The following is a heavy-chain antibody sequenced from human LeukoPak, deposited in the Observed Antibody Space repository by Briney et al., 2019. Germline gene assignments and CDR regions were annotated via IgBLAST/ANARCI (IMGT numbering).Heavy chain of an antibody. D-gene: IGHD2-2*01. Sequence: GESLKISCKGSGYSFTSYWIGWVRQMPGKGLEWMGIIYPGDSDTRYSPSFQGQVTISADKSISTAYLQWSSLKASDTAMYYCARHGCSSTSCYDDYYYYYMDVWGKGTTVTVSS. CDR1: GYSFTSYW. J-gene: IGHJ6*03. V-gene: IGHV5-51*01. CDR3: ARHGCSSTSCYDDYYYYYMDV. CDR2: IYPGDSDT.